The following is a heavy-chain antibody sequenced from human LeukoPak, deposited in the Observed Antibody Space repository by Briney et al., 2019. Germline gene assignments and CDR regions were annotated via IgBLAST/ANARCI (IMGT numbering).Heavy chain of an antibody. V-gene: IGHV3-7*01. D-gene: IGHD3-10*01. Sequence: HPGGSLRLSCAASGFTFSSYWMSWVRQAPGKGLEWVANIKQDGSEKYYVDSVKGRFTISRDNAKNSLYLQMNSLRAEDTAVYYCARRYYYGSGSYRDAFDIWGQGTMVTVSS. CDR3: ARRYYYGSGSYRDAFDI. CDR2: IKQDGSEK. CDR1: GFTFSSYW. J-gene: IGHJ3*02.